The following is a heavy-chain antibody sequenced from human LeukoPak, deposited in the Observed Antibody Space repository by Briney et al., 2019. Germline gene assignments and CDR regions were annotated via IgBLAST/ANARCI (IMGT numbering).Heavy chain of an antibody. CDR2: INPNTGGT. J-gene: IGHJ3*02. D-gene: IGHD4-17*01. Sequence: ASVKVSCKASGYTFTGYYMHWVRQAPGQGLEWMGWINPNTGGTKYAQKFQGRVTMTRDTTISTGYMDLSRLRSDDTAVYYCAQVTTVSQHDIFDIWGQGTMVTVSS. V-gene: IGHV1-2*02. CDR1: GYTFTGYY. CDR3: AQVTTVSQHDIFDI.